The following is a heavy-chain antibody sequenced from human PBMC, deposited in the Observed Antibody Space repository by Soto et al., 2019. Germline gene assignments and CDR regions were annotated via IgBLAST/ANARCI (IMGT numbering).Heavy chain of an antibody. CDR2: IYHSGST. V-gene: IGHV4-38-2*02. Sequence: SETLSLTCAVSGYSISSGYYWGWIRQPPGKGLEWIGSIYHSGSTYYNPSLKSRVTISVDTPKNQFSLKLSSVTAADTAVYYCARDGSGYYYDSSGYYKYYYYGMDVWGQGTTVTVSS. J-gene: IGHJ6*02. D-gene: IGHD3-22*01. CDR1: GYSISSGYY. CDR3: ARDGSGYYYDSSGYYKYYYYGMDV.